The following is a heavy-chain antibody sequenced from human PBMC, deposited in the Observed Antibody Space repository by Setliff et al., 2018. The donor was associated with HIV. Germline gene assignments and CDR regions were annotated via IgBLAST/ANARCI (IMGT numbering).Heavy chain of an antibody. D-gene: IGHD2-8*01. J-gene: IGHJ4*01. CDR1: SSSIRSGGYY. CDR2: IYHSGST. Sequence: ASETLSLTCTVSSSSIRSGGYYWNWIRQHPGKGLEWIGYIYHSGSTYYNPSLKSRASISADTSKNQFSLRLTSVTAADTAVYYCARGAPYCNHGICHLFDYWGHGNLVTVSS. V-gene: IGHV4-31*03. CDR3: ARGAPYCNHGICHLFDY.